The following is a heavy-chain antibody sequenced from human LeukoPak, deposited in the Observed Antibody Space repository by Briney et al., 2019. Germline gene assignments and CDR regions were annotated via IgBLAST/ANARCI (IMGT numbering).Heavy chain of an antibody. D-gene: IGHD3-22*01. CDR2: FDPEDGET. J-gene: IGHJ5*02. CDR1: GYTLTELS. Sequence: GASVKVSCKVSGYTLTELSMHWVRQAPGKGLEWMGGFDPEDGETIYAQKFQGRVTMTRDTSTSTVYMELSSLRSEDTAVYYCARGSAITMIVVVIYGWFDPWGQGTLVTVSS. V-gene: IGHV1-24*01. CDR3: ARGSAITMIVVVIYGWFDP.